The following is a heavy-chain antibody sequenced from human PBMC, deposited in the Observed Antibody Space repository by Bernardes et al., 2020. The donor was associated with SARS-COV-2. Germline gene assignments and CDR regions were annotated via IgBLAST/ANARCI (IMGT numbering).Heavy chain of an antibody. CDR2: IFYTGNT. D-gene: IGHD4-17*01. Sequence: SETLSLTCTVSGGSVSGYHWNWIRQPPGKGLEWIGNIFYTGNTKYNPSLKSRATMSVDTSKNQLSLSLRSVTATDTAVYYCVKNSLYGDYPQSLRWFDVWGQGTLVAVSS. V-gene: IGHV4-59*02. CDR1: GGSVSGYH. J-gene: IGHJ5*02. CDR3: VKNSLYGDYPQSLRWFDV.